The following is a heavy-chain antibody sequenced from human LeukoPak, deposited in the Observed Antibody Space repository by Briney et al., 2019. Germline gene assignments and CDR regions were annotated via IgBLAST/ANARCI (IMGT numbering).Heavy chain of an antibody. V-gene: IGHV4-59*11. CDR1: GGSISSHY. D-gene: IGHD2-2*01. J-gene: IGHJ5*02. CDR3: ARGHCSSTSCSRNWFDP. Sequence: SETLSLTCTVSGGSISSHYWSWIRQPPGKGLDWSGYIYYSGSTNYNPSLKSRVTISVDTSKNQFSLKLSSVTAADTAVYYCARGHCSSTSCSRNWFDPWGLGTLVTVSS. CDR2: IYYSGST.